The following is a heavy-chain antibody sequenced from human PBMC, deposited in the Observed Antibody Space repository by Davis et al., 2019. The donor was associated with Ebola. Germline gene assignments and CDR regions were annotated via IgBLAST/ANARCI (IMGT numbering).Heavy chain of an antibody. CDR2: IYHSGST. D-gene: IGHD2-15*01. V-gene: IGHV4-38-2*02. Sequence: GSLRLSCTVSGYSISSGYYWGWIRQPPGKGLEWIGSIYHSGSTYYNPSLKSRVTISVDTSKNQFSLKLSSVTAADTAVYYCARDCSGSYYYYGMDVWGQGTTVTVSS. CDR1: GYSISSGYY. CDR3: ARDCSGSYYYYGMDV. J-gene: IGHJ6*02.